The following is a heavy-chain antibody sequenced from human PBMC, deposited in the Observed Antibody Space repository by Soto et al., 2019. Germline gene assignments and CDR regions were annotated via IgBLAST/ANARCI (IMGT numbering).Heavy chain of an antibody. CDR1: GGSVSSGSYY. Sequence: SETLSLTCTVSGGSVSSGSYYWSWIRQPPGKGLEWIGYIYYSGSTNYNPSLKSRVTISVDTSKNQFSLKLSSVTAADTAVYYCARASSLELDFDYWGQGTLVTVSS. V-gene: IGHV4-61*01. J-gene: IGHJ4*02. CDR2: IYYSGST. D-gene: IGHD1-7*01. CDR3: ARASSLELDFDY.